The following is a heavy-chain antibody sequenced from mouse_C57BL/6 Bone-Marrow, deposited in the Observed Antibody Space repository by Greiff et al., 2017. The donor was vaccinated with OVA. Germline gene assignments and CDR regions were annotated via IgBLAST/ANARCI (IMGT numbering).Heavy chain of an antibody. J-gene: IGHJ4*01. CDR1: GYTFTDYN. Sequence: EVQLQQSGPELVKPGASVKMSCKASGYTFTDYNMHWVKQSHGKSLEWIGYINPNNGGTSYNQKFKGKATLTVNKSSSTAYMELRSLTSEDSAVYYCAIRRNHAYYSNPYDAIDYWGQGTSVTVSA. CDR3: AIRRNHAYYSNPYDAIDY. CDR2: INPNNGGT. V-gene: IGHV1-22*01. D-gene: IGHD2-5*01.